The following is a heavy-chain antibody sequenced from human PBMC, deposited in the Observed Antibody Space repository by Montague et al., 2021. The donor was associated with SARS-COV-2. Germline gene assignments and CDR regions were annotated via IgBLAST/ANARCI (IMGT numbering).Heavy chain of an antibody. CDR1: GGSLSSYY. D-gene: IGHD3-10*01. CDR3: ARGDGHYYGSGTYPYY. J-gene: IGHJ6*02. V-gene: IGHV4-59*01. Sequence: SETLSLTCTVSGGSLSSYYWSWIRQPPGKGLEYIGYIYYSGSTNYNPSLKSRVTMSVDTSKNQFSLKLSSVTAADTAVYYCARGDGHYYGSGTYPYYWGQGTTVTVSS. CDR2: IYYSGST.